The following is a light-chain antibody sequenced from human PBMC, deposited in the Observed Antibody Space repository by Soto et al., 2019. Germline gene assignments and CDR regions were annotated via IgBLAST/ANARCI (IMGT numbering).Light chain of an antibody. CDR2: GAS. CDR1: QSVSSSY. CDR3: QLYGSSRT. Sequence: EIVLTQSPGPLSLSPGERATLSCRASQSVSSSYLAWYQQKPCQAPRLLIYGASSRPTGIPDRFSGSGCGTDFTLTISRLEPEVFGVYYCQLYGSSRTFGQGTKVEIK. J-gene: IGKJ1*01. V-gene: IGKV3-20*01.